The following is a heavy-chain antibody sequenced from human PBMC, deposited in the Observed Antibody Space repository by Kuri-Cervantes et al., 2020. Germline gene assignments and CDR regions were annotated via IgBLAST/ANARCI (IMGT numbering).Heavy chain of an antibody. CDR2: MNPNSGNT. Sequence: VKVSCKASGYTFTSYDINWVRQATGRGLEWMGWMNPNSGNTGYAQKFQGRVTMTRNTSISTAYMELSSLRSEDTAVYYCAWGRYSGYDFDGMDVWGQGTTVTVSS. CDR3: AWGRYSGYDFDGMDV. CDR1: GYTFTSYD. J-gene: IGHJ6*02. V-gene: IGHV1-8*01. D-gene: IGHD5-12*01.